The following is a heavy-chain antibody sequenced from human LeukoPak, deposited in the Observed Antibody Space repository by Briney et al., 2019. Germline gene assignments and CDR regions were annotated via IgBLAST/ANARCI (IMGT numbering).Heavy chain of an antibody. Sequence: GGSLRLSCAASGFTFSSYWMHWVRQAPGRGLVWVSRINSDGSSTNYADSVKGRFTISRDNAKNTLYLQMNSLRAEDTAVYYCARGSGSYYYYYYSMDVWGKGTTVTISS. CDR1: GFTFSSYW. CDR3: ARGSGSYYYYYYSMDV. J-gene: IGHJ6*03. CDR2: INSDGSST. V-gene: IGHV3-74*01. D-gene: IGHD1-26*01.